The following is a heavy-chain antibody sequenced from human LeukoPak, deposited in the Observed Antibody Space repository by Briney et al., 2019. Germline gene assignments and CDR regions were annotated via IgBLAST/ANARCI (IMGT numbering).Heavy chain of an antibody. CDR1: GFTVTNNY. CDR3: AKSIPLPRLQLLTPPFDY. J-gene: IGHJ4*02. CDR2: IYSGGST. D-gene: IGHD2-2*01. V-gene: IGHV3-66*01. Sequence: GGSLRLSCAASGFTVTNNYMTWVRQAPGKGLEWVSVIYSGGSTFYADSVKGRFTISRDNSKNTLYLQMNSLRAEDTAVYYCAKSIPLPRLQLLTPPFDYWGQGTLVTVSS.